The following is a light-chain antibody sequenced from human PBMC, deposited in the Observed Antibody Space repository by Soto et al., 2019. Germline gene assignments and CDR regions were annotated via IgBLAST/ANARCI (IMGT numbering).Light chain of an antibody. Sequence: DIPLTQSPSFLSASVGDRVTITCRASQGFSSDLAWYQQEPGKAPKLLIYAASTLQSGVPSRFSGSGSGTEFTLTISTLQPEDFATYYCQQLNSYPRTFGQGTKVEIK. CDR1: QGFSSD. CDR2: AAS. J-gene: IGKJ1*01. V-gene: IGKV1-9*01. CDR3: QQLNSYPRT.